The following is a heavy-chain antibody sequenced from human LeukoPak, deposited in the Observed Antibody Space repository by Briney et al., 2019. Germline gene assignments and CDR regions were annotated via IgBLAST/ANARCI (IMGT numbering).Heavy chain of an antibody. Sequence: ASVKVSCKASGYTFTSYAMNWVRQAPGQGLEWMGWINTNTGNPTYAQGFTGRFVFSLDTSVSTAYLQISSLKAEDTAVYYCARDTWPVNSYGYVPPYYYGMDVWGQGTTVTVSS. CDR1: GYTFTSYA. CDR3: ARDTWPVNSYGYVPPYYYGMDV. V-gene: IGHV7-4-1*02. J-gene: IGHJ6*02. CDR2: INTNTGNP. D-gene: IGHD5-18*01.